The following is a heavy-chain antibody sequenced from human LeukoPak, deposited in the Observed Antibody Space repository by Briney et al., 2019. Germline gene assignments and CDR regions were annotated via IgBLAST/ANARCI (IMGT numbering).Heavy chain of an antibody. CDR2: ISAYNGNT. CDR3: ARDPVGTPDYDTLTGYYNHAHFDY. Sequence: GASVKVSCKASGYTFTSYGISWVRQAPRPGLEWMGWISAYNGNTNYAQKLQGRVTMTTDTSASTAYMELRSLRSDDTAVYYCARDPVGTPDYDTLTGYYNHAHFDYWGQGTLVTVSS. D-gene: IGHD3-9*01. J-gene: IGHJ4*02. V-gene: IGHV1-18*01. CDR1: GYTFTSYG.